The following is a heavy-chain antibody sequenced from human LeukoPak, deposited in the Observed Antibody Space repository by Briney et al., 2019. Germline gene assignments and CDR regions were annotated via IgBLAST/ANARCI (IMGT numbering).Heavy chain of an antibody. J-gene: IGHJ4*02. D-gene: IGHD5-12*01. Sequence: GGSLRLSCAVSGFSVSSYGMSWVRQAPGRGLEWISAINVNGDTKYYADSVRGRFIISRDNSENTLYLQMNSLRTEDTAVYYCARGYSIGWFPNWGQGSLVSVSS. CDR1: GFSVSSYG. CDR3: ARGYSIGWFPN. CDR2: INVNGDTK. V-gene: IGHV3-23*01.